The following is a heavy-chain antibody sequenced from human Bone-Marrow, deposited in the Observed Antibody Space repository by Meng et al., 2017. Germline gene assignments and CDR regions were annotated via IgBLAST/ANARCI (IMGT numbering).Heavy chain of an antibody. Sequence: EVEVVGSGGGLVGPGGSLRLSCAASAFTFSKAWMNWVRQAPGKGLEWVGRIKNKNDGATTDFAAPVKGRFIISRDDSRNMLYLQMNSLRIEDTAVYYCTTDWPGYIYGEGTSFDMWGQGTMVTVSS. CDR1: AFTFSKAW. D-gene: IGHD5-18*01. J-gene: IGHJ3*02. CDR3: TTDWPGYIYGEGTSFDM. V-gene: IGHV3-15*01. CDR2: IKNKNDGATT.